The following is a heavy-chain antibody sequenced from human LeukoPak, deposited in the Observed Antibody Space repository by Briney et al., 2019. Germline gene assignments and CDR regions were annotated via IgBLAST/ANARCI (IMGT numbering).Heavy chain of an antibody. CDR2: IIPIFGTA. CDR3: ARQGDYVSLRLNWFDP. CDR1: GGTFSSYA. J-gene: IGHJ5*02. Sequence: GASVKVSCKASGGTFSSYAISWVRQAPGQGLEWMGGIIPIFGTANYAQKFQGRVTITADKSTSTAYMELSSLRSEDTAVYYCARQGDYVSLRLNWFDPWGQGTLVTVSS. V-gene: IGHV1-69*06. D-gene: IGHD3-16*01.